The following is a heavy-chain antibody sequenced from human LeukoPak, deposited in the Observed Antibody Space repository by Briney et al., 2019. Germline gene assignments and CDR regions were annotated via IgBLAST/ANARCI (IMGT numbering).Heavy chain of an antibody. J-gene: IGHJ4*02. Sequence: ASVKVSCKVSGYTLTKLSMHWVRRAPGKGLEWIGGFDPEDGETIYAQKFQGRVTMTEDTSTDTAYMELSSLRSEDTAVYYCATRLRRYSGYELDYWGQGTLVTVSS. CDR2: FDPEDGET. V-gene: IGHV1-24*01. D-gene: IGHD5-12*01. CDR3: ATRLRRYSGYELDY. CDR1: GYTLTKLS.